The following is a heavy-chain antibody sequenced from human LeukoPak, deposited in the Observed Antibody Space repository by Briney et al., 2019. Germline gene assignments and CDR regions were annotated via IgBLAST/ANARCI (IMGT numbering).Heavy chain of an antibody. D-gene: IGHD1-26*01. V-gene: IGHV3-15*01. CDR1: GFTFSNAW. CDR2: IKSKTDGGTT. CDR3: ARDWWVLRTNTFGD. J-gene: IGHJ4*02. Sequence: PGGSLRLSCAASGFTFSNAWMSWVRQAPGKGLEWVGRIKSKTDGGTTDYAAPVKATFTISRDNAKISLYLQMNSLRAADTVVYYCARDWWVLRTNTFGDRGQGTLVTGS.